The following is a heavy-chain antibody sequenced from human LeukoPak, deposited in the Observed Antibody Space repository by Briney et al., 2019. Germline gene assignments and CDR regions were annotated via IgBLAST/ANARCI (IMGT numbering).Heavy chain of an antibody. Sequence: GGSLRLSCAASGFTFDHYAMSWVRQAPGKGLEWVSSISSSSSYIYYADSVKGRFTISRDNAKNSLYLQMNSLRAEDTAVYYCARGGIVVARAFDIWGQGTMVTVSS. J-gene: IGHJ3*02. CDR3: ARGGIVVARAFDI. CDR2: ISSSSSYI. V-gene: IGHV3-21*01. CDR1: GFTFDHYA. D-gene: IGHD2-21*01.